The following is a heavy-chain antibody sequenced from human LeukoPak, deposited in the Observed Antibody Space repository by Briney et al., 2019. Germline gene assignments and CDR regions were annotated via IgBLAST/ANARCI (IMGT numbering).Heavy chain of an antibody. CDR1: GGTFSSYA. CDR3: ARAREGLWFGESRTYYLHY. CDR2: IIPIFGTA. V-gene: IGHV1-69*06. Sequence: SVKVSCKASGGTFSSYAISWVRQAPGQGLEWMGGIIPIFGTANYAQKFQGRVTITADKSTSTAYMELSSLRSEDTPVYYCARAREGLWFGESRTYYLHYGGQGTLDTVSS. D-gene: IGHD3-10*01. J-gene: IGHJ4*02.